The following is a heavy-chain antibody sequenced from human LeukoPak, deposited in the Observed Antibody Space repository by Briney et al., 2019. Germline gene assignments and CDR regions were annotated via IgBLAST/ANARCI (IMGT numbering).Heavy chain of an antibody. CDR1: GFTFDDYA. D-gene: IGHD4-17*01. CDR3: AKSNGDYGFDY. J-gene: IGHJ4*02. V-gene: IGHV3-9*01. CDR2: ISWNSGSI. Sequence: PGRSLRLSCAASGFTFDDYAMHWVRQAPGKGLGWVSGISWNSGSIDYADSVKGRFTISRDNTKNSLYLQMSSLRAEDTALYYCAKSNGDYGFDYWGQGTLVTVSS.